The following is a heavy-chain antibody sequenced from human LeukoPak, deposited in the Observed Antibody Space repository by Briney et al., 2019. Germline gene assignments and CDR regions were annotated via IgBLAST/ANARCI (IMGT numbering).Heavy chain of an antibody. Sequence: PSETLSLTCAVSGGSISSSNWWSWVRQPPGKGLEWIGQIYHSGSTNYNPSLKSRVAISVDKSKNQFSLKLSSVTAADTAVYYCARARITMIVVARTFDYWGQGTLVTVSS. CDR1: GGSISSSNW. V-gene: IGHV4-4*02. D-gene: IGHD3-22*01. J-gene: IGHJ4*02. CDR3: ARARITMIVVARTFDY. CDR2: IYHSGST.